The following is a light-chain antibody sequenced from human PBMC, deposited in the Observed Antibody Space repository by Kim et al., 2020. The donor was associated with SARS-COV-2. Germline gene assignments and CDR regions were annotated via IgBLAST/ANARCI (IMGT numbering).Light chain of an antibody. V-gene: IGKV1-27*01. CDR3: QEYNSAPWT. Sequence: GRVTINCRASQGINNCLAWYQQKPGKVPQLLIYAASAVQSGVPSRFSGSGSGTDFTLTISSLQPEDVATYYCQEYNSAPWTFGQGTKVDIK. CDR2: AAS. J-gene: IGKJ1*01. CDR1: QGINNC.